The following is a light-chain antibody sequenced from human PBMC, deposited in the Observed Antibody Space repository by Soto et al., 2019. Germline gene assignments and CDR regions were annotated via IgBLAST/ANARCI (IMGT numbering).Light chain of an antibody. CDR2: GAS. J-gene: IGKJ5*01. V-gene: IGKV3-20*01. Sequence: EIVLTPSPGTLSLSPGDRATLSCRASQSVSSNYLAWYQQKPGQAPRLLIYGASTRATGIPDRFSGSGSGTDFTLTISRLEPEDFAVYYCQQYGSSPPITFGQGTRLEIK. CDR3: QQYGSSPPIT. CDR1: QSVSSNY.